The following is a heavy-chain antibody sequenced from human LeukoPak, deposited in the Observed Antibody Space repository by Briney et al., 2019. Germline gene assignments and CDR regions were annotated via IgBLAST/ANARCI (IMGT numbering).Heavy chain of an antibody. J-gene: IGHJ4*02. CDR1: GGSISSGSYY. CDR2: IYTSGST. CDR3: ARDLTDYYELDY. Sequence: SETLSLTCTVSGGSISSGSYYWSWLRQPAGKGLEWIGRIYTSGSTNYNPSLKSRVTMSVDTSKNQFSLRLSSVTAADTAVYYCARDLTDYYELDYWGQGTLVTVSS. V-gene: IGHV4-61*02. D-gene: IGHD3-22*01.